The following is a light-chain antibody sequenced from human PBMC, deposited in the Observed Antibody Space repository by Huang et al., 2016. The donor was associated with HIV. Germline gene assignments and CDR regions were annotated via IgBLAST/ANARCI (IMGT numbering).Light chain of an antibody. CDR1: QSVSSY. CDR2: DAS. Sequence: IVLIQSPATLSLSPGERATLSCRASQSVSSYLAWYQQKPGQAPRLLISDASNRATGIPARFSGSGSGTDFTLTISNLEPEDFAVYYCQHRSSWPLTFGGGAKVEIK. CDR3: QHRSSWPLT. J-gene: IGKJ4*01. V-gene: IGKV3-11*01.